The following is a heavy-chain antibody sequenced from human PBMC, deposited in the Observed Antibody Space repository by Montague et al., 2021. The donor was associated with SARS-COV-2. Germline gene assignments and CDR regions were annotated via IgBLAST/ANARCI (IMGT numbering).Heavy chain of an antibody. Sequence: SETLSLTCAVYGGSFSGYYWSWICHRPGKGLEWVWEMNNSEYTNYNPSLKSRSTISVDTDKNKFSLRLSSVTAADTAVFYCARPRGIAVAGRLAFDYWGQGTLVTVSS. CDR3: ARPRGIAVAGRLAFDY. D-gene: IGHD6-19*01. V-gene: IGHV4-34*01. CDR2: MNNSEYT. CDR1: GGSFSGYY. J-gene: IGHJ4*02.